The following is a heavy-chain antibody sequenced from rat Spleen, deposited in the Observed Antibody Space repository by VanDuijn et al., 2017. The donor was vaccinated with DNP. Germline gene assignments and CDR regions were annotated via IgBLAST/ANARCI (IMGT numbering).Heavy chain of an antibody. CDR1: GFTFSTYW. D-gene: IGHD1-1*01. V-gene: IGHV5-58*01. CDR3: ARPMDYYSGGFAS. Sequence: EVQLVETGGGLVQPGRSLRLSCVASGFTFSTYWMFWIRQSPGKGLEWVATINTDGGDTYYADSVKGRFTISRDNAKSTLYLQMNSLRSEDMATYYCARPMDYYSGGFASWGQGTLVTVSS. J-gene: IGHJ3*01. CDR2: INTDGGDT.